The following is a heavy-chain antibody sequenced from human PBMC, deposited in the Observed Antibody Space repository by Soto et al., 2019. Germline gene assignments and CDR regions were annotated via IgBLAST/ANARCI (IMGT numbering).Heavy chain of an antibody. D-gene: IGHD2-15*01. V-gene: IGHV5-51*01. J-gene: IGHJ3*02. CDR3: ARPPRDLYCSGGSCYLTDAFDI. CDR1: GYSFTSYW. Sequence: PGESLKISCKGSGYSFTSYWIGWVRQMPGKGLEWMGIIYPGDSDTRYSPSFQGQVTISADKSISTAYLQWSSLKASDTAMYYCARPPRDLYCSGGSCYLTDAFDIWGQGTMVTVSS. CDR2: IYPGDSDT.